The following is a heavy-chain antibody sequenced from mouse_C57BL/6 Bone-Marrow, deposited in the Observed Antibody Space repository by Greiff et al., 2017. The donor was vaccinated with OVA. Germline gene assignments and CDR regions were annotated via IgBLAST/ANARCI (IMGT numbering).Heavy chain of an antibody. CDR3: AKLDAMDY. Sequence: EVQVVESGGGLVQPGGSLKLSCAASGFTFSDFYMYWIRQTPEKRLEWVAYISNGGGSTYYPATVKGRFTISRDNANHTLYLQRSRLKSEDTAMYSCAKLDAMDYWGQGTTVTVSS. CDR1: GFTFSDFY. J-gene: IGHJ4*01. V-gene: IGHV5-12*01. CDR2: ISNGGGST.